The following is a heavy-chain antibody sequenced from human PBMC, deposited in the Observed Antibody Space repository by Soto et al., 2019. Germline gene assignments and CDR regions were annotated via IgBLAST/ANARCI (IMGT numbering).Heavy chain of an antibody. Sequence: QVQLVQSGAEVKKLGASVKVSGKTSGYTFTSSGISWVRKAPGQGLEWMGWISAYNGNTNYAKKLQGRVTMTTDTSTSTADMELRSLRSDDTAVYYCARAGRQRELDYWGQGTLVTVSS. V-gene: IGHV1-18*01. D-gene: IGHD1-1*01. CDR2: ISAYNGNT. CDR3: ARAGRQRELDY. J-gene: IGHJ4*02. CDR1: GYTFTSSG.